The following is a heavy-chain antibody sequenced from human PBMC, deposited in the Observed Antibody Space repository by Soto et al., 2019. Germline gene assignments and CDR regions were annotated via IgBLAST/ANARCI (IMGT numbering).Heavy chain of an antibody. CDR3: TSMVRVPNDY. V-gene: IGHV3-15*07. CDR2: IKSKTDGGTT. D-gene: IGHD3-10*01. Sequence: WIRQPPGKGLEWVGRIKSKTDGGTTDYAAPVKGRFTISRDDSKNTLYLQMNSLKTEDTAVYYCTSMVRVPNDYWGQGTLVTVSS. J-gene: IGHJ4*02.